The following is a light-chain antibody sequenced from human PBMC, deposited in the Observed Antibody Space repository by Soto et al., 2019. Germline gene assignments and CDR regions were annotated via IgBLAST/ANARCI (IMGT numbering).Light chain of an antibody. Sequence: QSVLTQPPSVSGSPRQSVSISCTGSSSDVGAYNYVSWYQQHPGEAPKLMIYDVSRRPSGVPDRFSGSKSGNTASLTISGLQPEDEADYYCCSLAGSYTVIFGGGTKLTVL. J-gene: IGLJ2*01. V-gene: IGLV2-11*01. CDR1: SSDVGAYNY. CDR3: CSLAGSYTVI. CDR2: DVS.